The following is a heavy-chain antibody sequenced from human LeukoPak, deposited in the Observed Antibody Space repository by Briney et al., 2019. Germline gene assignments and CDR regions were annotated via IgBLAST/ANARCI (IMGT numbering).Heavy chain of an antibody. Sequence: PGGSLRLSCAVSGLTFDDYAMSWVRQAPGRGLEWVSAISKSGGHTYYTPSAKGRFTIYRDNSKNTQYLQMNSLRAEDTAVYYCAKHKENYGDSCLDDYWGQGTLVTVSS. CDR3: AKHKENYGDSCLDDY. D-gene: IGHD4-17*01. J-gene: IGHJ4*02. CDR2: ISKSGGHT. V-gene: IGHV3-23*01. CDR1: GLTFDDYA.